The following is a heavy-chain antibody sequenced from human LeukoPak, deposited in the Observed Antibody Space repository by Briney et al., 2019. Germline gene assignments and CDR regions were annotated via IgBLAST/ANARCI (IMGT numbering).Heavy chain of an antibody. J-gene: IGHJ4*02. Sequence: GGSLSLSCAASGFTFSSYSMNWVRQAPGKGLEWVSSIRTTGSYIFYADSVKGRFTISRDNAKNTLYLQMNSLRAEDTAVYYCARDEYDILTDYDYWGQGILVTVSS. CDR2: IRTTGSYI. D-gene: IGHD3-9*01. CDR3: ARDEYDILTDYDY. V-gene: IGHV3-21*01. CDR1: GFTFSSYS.